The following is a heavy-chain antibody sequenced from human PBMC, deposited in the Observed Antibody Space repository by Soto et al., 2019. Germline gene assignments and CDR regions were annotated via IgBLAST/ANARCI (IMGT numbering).Heavy chain of an antibody. CDR2: ISSGGTTI. Sequence: SLRLSCAASGFPFSDYYLSWIRQAPGKGLEWVSYISSGGTTIYYADSVKGRFTISRDDAKNSLFLQMNSLRPEDTAVYFCATKGGGYYFQFDPWGQGTLVTVSS. CDR1: GFPFSDYY. D-gene: IGHD3-22*01. J-gene: IGHJ5*02. CDR3: ATKGGGYYFQFDP. V-gene: IGHV3-11*01.